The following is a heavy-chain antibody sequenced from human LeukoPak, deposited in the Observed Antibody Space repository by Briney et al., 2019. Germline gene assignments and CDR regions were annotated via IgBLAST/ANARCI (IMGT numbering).Heavy chain of an antibody. V-gene: IGHV1-69*05. J-gene: IGHJ4*02. CDR2: IIPIFGTA. D-gene: IGHD5-24*01. Sequence: SVKVSCKASGGTFSSYAISWVRQAPGQGLEWMGGIIPIFGTANYAQKFQGRVTITTDESTSTAYMELSSLRSEDTAVYYCASLGDGFTTTDYWGRGTLVTVSS. CDR1: GGTFSSYA. CDR3: ASLGDGFTTTDY.